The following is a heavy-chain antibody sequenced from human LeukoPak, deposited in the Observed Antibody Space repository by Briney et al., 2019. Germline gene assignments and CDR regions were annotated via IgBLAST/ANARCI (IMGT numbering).Heavy chain of an antibody. V-gene: IGHV4-34*01. D-gene: IGHD1-26*01. J-gene: IGHJ2*01. CDR3: ARGRLGYFDL. Sequence: SETLSLTCAVSAGPFSGYYWGWIRQPPGKGLEWIGEINHSGGTNYNPSLKSQVSISLDTSSNQFSLKLSSVTAADTAVYYCARGRLGYFDLWGRGSLATVSS. CDR2: INHSGGT. CDR1: AGPFSGYY.